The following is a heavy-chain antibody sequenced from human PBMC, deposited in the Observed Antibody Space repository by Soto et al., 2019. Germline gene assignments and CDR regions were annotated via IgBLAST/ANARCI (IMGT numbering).Heavy chain of an antibody. CDR3: AREDGDYWYFDL. CDR2: ISSSSSYI. J-gene: IGHJ2*01. V-gene: IGHV3-21*01. CDR1: GFTFSSYS. D-gene: IGHD4-17*01. Sequence: EVPLVESGGGLVQPGGSLRLSCAASGFTFSSYSMNWVRQAPGKGLEWVSSISSSSSYIYYADSVKGRFTISRDNAKNSLYLQMNSLRAEDTAVYYCAREDGDYWYFDLWGRGTLVTVSS.